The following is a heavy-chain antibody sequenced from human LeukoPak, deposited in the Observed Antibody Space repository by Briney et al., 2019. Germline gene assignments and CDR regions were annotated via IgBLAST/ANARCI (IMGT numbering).Heavy chain of an antibody. CDR2: IYYSGST. CDR3: ARAFIAAVSYFDY. CDR1: GGSINSYY. V-gene: IGHV4-59*12. D-gene: IGHD6-13*01. Sequence: PSETLSLTCTVSGGSINSYYWSWIRQPPGKGLEWIGYIYYSGSTNYNPSLKSRVTISVDTSKNQFSLKLSSVTAADTAVYYCARAFIAAVSYFDYWGQGTLVTVSS. J-gene: IGHJ4*02.